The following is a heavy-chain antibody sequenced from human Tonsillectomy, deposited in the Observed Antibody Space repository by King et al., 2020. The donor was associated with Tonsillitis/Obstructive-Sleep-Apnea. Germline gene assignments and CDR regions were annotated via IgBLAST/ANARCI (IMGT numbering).Heavy chain of an antibody. CDR2: ISPNSGGA. CDR3: AREKVIVAAKNYWFDP. J-gene: IGHJ5*02. CDR1: GYTFIGYY. D-gene: IGHD5-12*01. Sequence: VQLVESGAEVKKPGASVKVSCKASGYTFIGYYIHWVRQAPGQGLEWMGWISPNSGGANYAQSFQGRVTMTRDTSISTVYMELISLTSDDTAVYYCAREKVIVAAKNYWFDPWGQGTLVTVSS. V-gene: IGHV1-2*02.